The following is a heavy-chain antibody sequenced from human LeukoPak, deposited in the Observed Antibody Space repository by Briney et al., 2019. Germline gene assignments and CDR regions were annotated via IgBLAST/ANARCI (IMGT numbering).Heavy chain of an antibody. V-gene: IGHV1-2*02. CDR1: GYTFTSYG. CDR2: INPNSGGT. CDR3: ASLYYYDSSGYYPTYDY. Sequence: GASVRVSCKASGYTFTSYGISWVRQAPGQGLEWMGWINPNSGGTNYAQKFQGRVTMTRDTSISTAYMELSRLRSDDTAVYYCASLYYYDSSGYYPTYDYWGQGTLVTVSS. D-gene: IGHD3-22*01. J-gene: IGHJ4*02.